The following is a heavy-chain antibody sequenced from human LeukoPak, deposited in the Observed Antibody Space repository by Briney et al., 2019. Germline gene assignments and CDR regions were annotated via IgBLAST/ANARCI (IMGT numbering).Heavy chain of an antibody. CDR2: INPNSGGT. V-gene: IGHV1-2*02. CDR3: ARDLIRVSHSSSGY. D-gene: IGHD6-6*01. CDR1: GYTFTGYY. J-gene: IGHJ4*02. Sequence: ASVKVSCKASGYTFTGYYMHWVRQAPGQGLEWMGWINPNSGGTNYAQKFQGRVTMTRDTSISTAYMELSRLRSDDTAVYYCARDLIRVSHSSSGYWGQGTLVTVSS.